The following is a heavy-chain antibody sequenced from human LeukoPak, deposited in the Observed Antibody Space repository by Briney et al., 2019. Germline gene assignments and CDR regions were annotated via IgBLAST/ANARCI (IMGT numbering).Heavy chain of an antibody. CDR3: ARLDSGSLDY. CDR2: IYSGGST. Sequence: GGSLRLSCAASGFTVSSNYMSWVRQAPGKGLEWVSVIYSGGSTYYADSVKGRFTISRDNSKNTLYLHMNSLRAEDTAVYYCARLDSGSLDYWGQGTLVTVSS. V-gene: IGHV3-66*02. J-gene: IGHJ4*02. D-gene: IGHD1-26*01. CDR1: GFTVSSNY.